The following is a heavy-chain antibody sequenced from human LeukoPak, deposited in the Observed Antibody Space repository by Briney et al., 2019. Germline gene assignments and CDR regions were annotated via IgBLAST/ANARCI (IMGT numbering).Heavy chain of an antibody. CDR3: ARDRRDGYNLLDY. CDR1: GFTFSSYS. V-gene: IGHV3-21*01. D-gene: IGHD5-24*01. Sequence: GGSLRLSCAASGFTFSSYSMNWVHQAPGKGLEWVSSISSSSSYIYYADSVKGRFTISRDNAKNSLYLQMNSLRAEDTAVYYCARDRRDGYNLLDYWGQGTLVTVSS. J-gene: IGHJ4*02. CDR2: ISSSSSYI.